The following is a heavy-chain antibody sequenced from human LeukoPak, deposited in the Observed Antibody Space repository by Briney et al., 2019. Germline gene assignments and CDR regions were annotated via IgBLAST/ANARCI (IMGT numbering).Heavy chain of an antibody. CDR2: MSYDGSNK. CDR3: AKGAKRVVGATTHWIDP. V-gene: IGHV3-30*18. Sequence: PGRSLRLSCAASGFTFSSYGMHWVRQAPGKGLEGVAVMSYDGSNKKYADSVKGRFTISRDNSKNTLYLQMNSLRAEDTAVYYCAKGAKRVVGATTHWIDPWGQGTLVTVSS. J-gene: IGHJ5*02. D-gene: IGHD1-26*01. CDR1: GFTFSSYG.